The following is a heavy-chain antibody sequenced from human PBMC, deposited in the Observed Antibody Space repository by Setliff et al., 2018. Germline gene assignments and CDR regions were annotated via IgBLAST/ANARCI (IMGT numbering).Heavy chain of an antibody. D-gene: IGHD3-9*01. CDR1: GGSISSYY. V-gene: IGHV4-59*12. J-gene: IGHJ4*02. CDR3: ARTLYDYDILTGPGYYFDY. Sequence: SETLSLTCTVSGGSISSYYWSWIRQPPGKGLEWIGSIYYSGSTYYNPSLKSRVTISVDTSKNQFSPKLSSVTAADTAVYYCARTLYDYDILTGPGYYFDYWGQGTLVTVSS. CDR2: IYYSGST.